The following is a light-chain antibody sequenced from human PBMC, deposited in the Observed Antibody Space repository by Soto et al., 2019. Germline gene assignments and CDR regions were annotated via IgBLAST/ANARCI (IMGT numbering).Light chain of an antibody. Sequence: EIVLTQSPGTLSLSPGERATLSCRASQSISTSYLAWYQQKPGQAPRLLIYGASSRATGIPDRFSGSGSGTDFTLTISRLEPEDSAIYYCQQCVSWTFGQGTKVGIK. V-gene: IGKV3-20*01. J-gene: IGKJ1*01. CDR3: QQCVSWT. CDR1: QSISTSY. CDR2: GAS.